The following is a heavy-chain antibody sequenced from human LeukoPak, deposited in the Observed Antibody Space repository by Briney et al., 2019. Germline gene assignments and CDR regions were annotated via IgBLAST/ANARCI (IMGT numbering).Heavy chain of an antibody. CDR1: GASINIISYY. CDR3: ARDAPESGSYLPGD. D-gene: IGHD1-26*01. J-gene: IGHJ4*02. Sequence: PSETLSLTCTISGASINIISYYWGWIRQPPGKGLEWVGSIHYTGSTFYNPSLKSRATISVDTSKNQFSLKLTSVTAADTAVYYCARDAPESGSYLPGDWGQGTLVTVSS. CDR2: IHYTGST. V-gene: IGHV4-39*07.